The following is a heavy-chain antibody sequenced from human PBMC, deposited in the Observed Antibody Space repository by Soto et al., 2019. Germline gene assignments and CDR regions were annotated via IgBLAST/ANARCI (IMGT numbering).Heavy chain of an antibody. CDR2: ISSSSSTI. CDR3: ARDLNYGLFDY. Sequence: EVQLVESGGGLVQPGGSLRLSYAASGFTFSSYSMNWVRQAPGKGLEWVSYISSSSSTIYYADSVKGRFTISRDNAKNSLYLQMNSLRAEDMAAYYCARDLNYGLFDYWGQGTLVTVSS. V-gene: IGHV3-48*01. J-gene: IGHJ4*02. D-gene: IGHD4-17*01. CDR1: GFTFSSYS.